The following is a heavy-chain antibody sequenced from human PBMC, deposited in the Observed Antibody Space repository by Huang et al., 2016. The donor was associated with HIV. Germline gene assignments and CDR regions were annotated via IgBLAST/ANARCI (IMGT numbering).Heavy chain of an antibody. CDR2: INHSGST. Sequence: LSPGKGLEWIGEINHSGSTNYNPSLKSRLTISVDTSKNQFALKLGSVTAADTAVYYCARERMMSWLDDHDAFDIWGQGTMVTVSS. J-gene: IGHJ3*02. V-gene: IGHV4-34*01. D-gene: IGHD1-1*01. CDR3: ARERMMSWLDDHDAFDI.